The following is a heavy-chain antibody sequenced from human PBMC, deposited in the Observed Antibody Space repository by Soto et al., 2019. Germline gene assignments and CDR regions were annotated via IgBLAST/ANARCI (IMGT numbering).Heavy chain of an antibody. D-gene: IGHD4-17*01. V-gene: IGHV5-51*01. CDR1: GYSFTSYW. J-gene: IGHJ5*02. CDR3: ARYTESREGWTTTNWFDP. CDR2: IYPGDSDT. Sequence: PGESLKISCKGSGYSFTSYWIGWVSQMPGKGLEWMGIIYPGDSDTRYSPSFQGQVTISADKSISTAYLQWSSLKASDTAMYYCARYTESREGWTTTNWFDPWGQGTLVTVSS.